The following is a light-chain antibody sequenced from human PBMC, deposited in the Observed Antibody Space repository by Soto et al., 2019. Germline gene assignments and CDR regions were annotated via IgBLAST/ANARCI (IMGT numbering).Light chain of an antibody. CDR2: GAS. V-gene: IGKV3-20*01. CDR3: QQYGSSPYT. J-gene: IGKJ2*01. Sequence: ALAQSPVALSLSPGERATLSCRASQSVSTDLAWYQQKPGQAPRLLIYGASSRATGIPDRFSGSGSGTDFTLTISRLEPEDFAVYYCQQYGSSPYTFGQGTKVDIK. CDR1: QSVSTD.